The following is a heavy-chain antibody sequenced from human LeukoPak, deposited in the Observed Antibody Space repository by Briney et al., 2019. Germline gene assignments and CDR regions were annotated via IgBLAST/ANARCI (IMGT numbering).Heavy chain of an antibody. CDR2: INHRGST. V-gene: IGHV4-34*01. CDR3: ARGPCSDTSCHSGFDY. J-gene: IGHJ4*02. CDR1: GGSFSYYY. Sequence: SETLSLTCAVSGGSFSYYYWSWIRQPPGKGLEWIGEINHRGSTNFNPSLKSRVTISLDTSKNLLSLKLSSVTAADTAVYYCARGPCSDTSCHSGFDYWGQGTLVTVSS. D-gene: IGHD2-2*02.